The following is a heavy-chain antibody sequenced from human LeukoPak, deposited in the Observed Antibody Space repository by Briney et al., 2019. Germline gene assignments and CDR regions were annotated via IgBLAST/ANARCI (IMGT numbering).Heavy chain of an antibody. CDR2: MNPNSGNT. V-gene: IGHV1-8*01. J-gene: IGHJ4*02. CDR1: GYTFTSYD. Sequence: ASVKVSCKASGYTFTSYDINWVRQATGHGLEWMGWMNPNSGNTGYAQKFQGRVTMTRNTSISTAYMELSSLRSEDTAVYYCARERIAVAAPFGYWGQGTLVTVSS. CDR3: ARERIAVAAPFGY. D-gene: IGHD6-19*01.